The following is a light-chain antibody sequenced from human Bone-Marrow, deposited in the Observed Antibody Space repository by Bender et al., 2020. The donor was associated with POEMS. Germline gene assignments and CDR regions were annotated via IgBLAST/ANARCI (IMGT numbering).Light chain of an antibody. CDR1: SSDVGGYNY. CDR2: EVS. J-gene: IGLJ2*01. Sequence: QSALTQPPSASGSPGQSVTISCTGTSSDVGGYNYVSWYQQHPGKAPKLMIYEVSKRPSGVPDRFSGSKSGNTASLTVSGLQAEDEADYYCSSYTSSSTRVIGGGTKLTVL. V-gene: IGLV2-8*01. CDR3: SSYTSSSTRV.